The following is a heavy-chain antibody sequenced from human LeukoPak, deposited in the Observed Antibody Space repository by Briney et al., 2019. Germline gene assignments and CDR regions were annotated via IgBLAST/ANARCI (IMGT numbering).Heavy chain of an antibody. CDR3: AKDVGNYLYYGMDV. Sequence: GGSLRLSCAASGFTFDDYAMHWVRQAPGKGLEWVSGISWNSGSIGYADSVKGRFTISRDNAKNSLYLQMNSLRAEDTALYYCAKDVGNYLYYGMDVWGQGTTVTVSS. D-gene: IGHD1-26*01. CDR1: GFTFDDYA. CDR2: ISWNSGSI. V-gene: IGHV3-9*01. J-gene: IGHJ6*02.